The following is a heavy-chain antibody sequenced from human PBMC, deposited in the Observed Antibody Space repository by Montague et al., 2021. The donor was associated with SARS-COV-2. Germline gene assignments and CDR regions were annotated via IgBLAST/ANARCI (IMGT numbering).Heavy chain of an antibody. V-gene: IGHV4-34*01. CDR1: GGSFSDYH. CDR3: ARGAPGY. CDR2: INYGGRT. J-gene: IGHJ4*02. D-gene: IGHD1-1*01. Sequence: SETLSLTCAVYGGSFSDYHWTWIRQSPGGGPEWIGQINYGGRTKYNPSLKSRVTISIDTSKNQFSLQLTSVTAADTAVYYCARGAPGYWGQGTLVTVSS.